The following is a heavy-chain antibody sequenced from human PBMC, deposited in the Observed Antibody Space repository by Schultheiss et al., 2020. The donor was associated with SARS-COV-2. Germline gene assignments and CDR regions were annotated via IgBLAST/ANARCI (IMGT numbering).Heavy chain of an antibody. CDR1: GYSFTNYW. CDR2: IYPGDSDT. J-gene: IGHJ6*02. CDR3: ARQPKYSSSSANNYFYGMDV. V-gene: IGHV5-51*01. D-gene: IGHD6-6*01. Sequence: GGSLRLSCKGSGYSFTNYWIAWVRQMPGKGLEWMGIIYPGDSDTTYSPSFQGQVTISADKSISTAYLQWSSLKASDTAMYYCARQPKYSSSSANNYFYGMDVWGQGTTVTVSS.